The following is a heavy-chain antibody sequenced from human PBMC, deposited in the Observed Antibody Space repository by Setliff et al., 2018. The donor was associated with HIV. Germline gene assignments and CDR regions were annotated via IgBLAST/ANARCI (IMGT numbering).Heavy chain of an antibody. Sequence: SETLSLTCTVSGGSISSSYWSWIRQPPGKGLEWIGYIYYSGSTNYNPSLKSRVTISGDTSKNQFSLKLRSATAADTAVYYCARQETGAFQLDVWGKGTTVTVS. J-gene: IGHJ6*03. V-gene: IGHV4-59*08. CDR3: ARQETGAFQLDV. CDR1: GGSISSSY. CDR2: IYYSGST. D-gene: IGHD7-27*01.